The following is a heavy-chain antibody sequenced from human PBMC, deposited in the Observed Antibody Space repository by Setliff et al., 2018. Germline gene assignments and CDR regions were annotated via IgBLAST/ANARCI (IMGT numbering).Heavy chain of an antibody. CDR2: ISPHSGRA. CDR3: ERLVRYCTATACQRTSGDDL. Sequence: PSVKVSCKASGYTFSDYGASWVRQAPGQGLEWMGWISPHSGRAFYAPQFQDRVIMTTVTSTNTAYLDLRSLRSDDTAVYYCERLVRYCTATACQRTSGDDLWGQGTLVTVSS. J-gene: IGHJ5*02. D-gene: IGHD2-8*01. V-gene: IGHV1-18*01. CDR1: GYTFSDYG.